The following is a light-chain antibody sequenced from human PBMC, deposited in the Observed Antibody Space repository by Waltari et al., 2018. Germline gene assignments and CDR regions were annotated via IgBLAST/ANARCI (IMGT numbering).Light chain of an antibody. CDR2: AAS. CDR3: QQSKNAPLT. CDR1: QCITDY. V-gene: IGKV1-39*01. Sequence: DIQMNQSPSSLSASVGDRVIIARRGSQCITDYLHWYQQTPGQAPKLLISAASSLQSGVPSRFSGSWSGTVFTLTISNLQPEDFATYYCQQSKNAPLTFGGGTRVEI. J-gene: IGKJ4*01.